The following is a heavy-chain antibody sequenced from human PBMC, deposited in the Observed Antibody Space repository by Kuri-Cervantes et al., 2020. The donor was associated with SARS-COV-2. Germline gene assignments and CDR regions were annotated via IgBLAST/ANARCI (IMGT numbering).Heavy chain of an antibody. CDR1: GGSFSGYY. Sequence: SETLSLTCAVYGGSFSGYYWSWIRQSPGKGLEWIGEINHGGNTNYNPSLKSRVTISMDTSKSQFPLKLTSVTAADTAVYYCAMVVGNCFDPWGQGTLVTVSS. CDR3: AMVVGNCFDP. CDR2: INHGGNT. J-gene: IGHJ5*02. D-gene: IGHD2-15*01. V-gene: IGHV4-34*01.